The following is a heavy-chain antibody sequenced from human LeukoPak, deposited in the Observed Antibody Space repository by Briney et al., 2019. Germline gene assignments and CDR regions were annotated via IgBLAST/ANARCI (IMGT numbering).Heavy chain of an antibody. J-gene: IGHJ4*02. CDR2: ISACNGNT. V-gene: IGHV1-18*01. CDR3: ARDLLYCSGGSCYPPEYFDY. D-gene: IGHD2-15*01. Sequence: ASVKVSCKASGYTFTSYGISWVRQAPGQGLEWMGWISACNGNTNYAQKLQGRVTMTTDTSTSTAYMELRSLRSDDTAVYYCARDLLYCSGGSCYPPEYFDYWGEGTLVTVSS. CDR1: GYTFTSYG.